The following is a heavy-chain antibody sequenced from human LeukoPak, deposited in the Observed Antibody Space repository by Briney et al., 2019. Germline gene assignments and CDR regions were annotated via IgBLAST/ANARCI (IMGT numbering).Heavy chain of an antibody. CDR3: AKLYCSSTSCSYDY. CDR2: ISDSGGSA. V-gene: IGHV3-23*01. D-gene: IGHD2-2*01. J-gene: IGHJ4*02. CDR1: GFTFSSYA. Sequence: GGSLRLSCAASGFTFSSYAMSWVRQAPGKGLEWVSAISDSGGSAYYGDSVKGRFTISRDKSKNTLYLQMNSLRAEDTAVYYCAKLYCSSTSCSYDYWGQGTLVTVSS.